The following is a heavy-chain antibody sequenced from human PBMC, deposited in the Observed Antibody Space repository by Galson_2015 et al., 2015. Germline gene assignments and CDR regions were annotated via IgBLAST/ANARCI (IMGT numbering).Heavy chain of an antibody. CDR2: TNSDGSST. Sequence: SLRLSCAASGFTFSSYWMHCVRQAPGRGLVWVSLTNSDGSSTTYADSVKGRFTVSRDNAKNTLYMQMNSLRAEDTAVYYCTRGGPGSGDYWGQGTLVTVSS. V-gene: IGHV3-74*01. CDR3: TRGGPGSGDY. CDR1: GFTFSSYW. D-gene: IGHD3-3*01. J-gene: IGHJ4*02.